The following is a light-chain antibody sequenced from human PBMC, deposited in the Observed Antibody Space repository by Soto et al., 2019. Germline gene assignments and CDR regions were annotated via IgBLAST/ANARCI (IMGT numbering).Light chain of an antibody. J-gene: IGKJ2*01. CDR2: GAS. V-gene: IGKV3-20*01. CDR3: HQYVRSPHT. Sequence: EIVLTQSPGTLSLSPGERATLACRASQSVSSNSLAWYQQKPGQAPRLLIYGASTRATGIPDRFSGSGSGTDFTLTISRLEPEDFAVYSCHQYVRSPHTFGQGTKVEIK. CDR1: QSVSSNS.